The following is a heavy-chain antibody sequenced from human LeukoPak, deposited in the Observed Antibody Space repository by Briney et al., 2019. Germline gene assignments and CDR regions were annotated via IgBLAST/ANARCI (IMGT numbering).Heavy chain of an antibody. J-gene: IGHJ4*02. CDR2: IYYSGSA. CDR3: ASHRHNGGHHF. V-gene: IGHV4-39*01. Sequence: SETLSLTCTVSGGSISSSSYYWGWVRQPPGKGLEWIGSIYYSGSAYYNSALNSRLTISVDTSRNQFSLNLASVTAADTAVYYCASHRHNGGHHFWGQGTLVTVSS. D-gene: IGHD3-16*01. CDR1: GGSISSSSYY.